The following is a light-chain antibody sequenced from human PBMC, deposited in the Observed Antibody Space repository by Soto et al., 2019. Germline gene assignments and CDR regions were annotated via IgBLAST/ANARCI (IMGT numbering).Light chain of an antibody. V-gene: IGKV1-33*01. Sequence: DIQLTQSPSSLSASVGDRVTITCRTSQSVRTYLNWYQQKPGKAPKLLISDASNLEAEVPSRFSGSGSGTDFTLTISSLLPEDIATYFCQQYDTLLPLYTFGQGTKLQIK. CDR3: QQYDTLLPLYT. CDR1: QSVRTY. CDR2: DAS. J-gene: IGKJ2*01.